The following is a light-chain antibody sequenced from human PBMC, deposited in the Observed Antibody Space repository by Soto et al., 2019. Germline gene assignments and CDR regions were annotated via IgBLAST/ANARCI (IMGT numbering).Light chain of an antibody. CDR3: QQYNNWPPYT. Sequence: ILMTQSPATLSVSPGERAILSCRASQSVSSNLAWYQQKPGQAPRLLIYGASSRATGIPARFSGSGSGTEFTLIISSLQPEDFAVYYCQQYNNWPPYTFGQGTKLEIK. CDR2: GAS. J-gene: IGKJ2*01. V-gene: IGKV3-15*01. CDR1: QSVSSN.